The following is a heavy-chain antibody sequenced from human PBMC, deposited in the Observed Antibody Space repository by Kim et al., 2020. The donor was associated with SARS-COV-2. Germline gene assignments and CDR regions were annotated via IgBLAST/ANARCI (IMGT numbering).Heavy chain of an antibody. CDR2: ISYDGSNK. CDR1: GFTFSSYG. V-gene: IGHV3-30*18. D-gene: IGHD4-17*01. CDR3: AKDLLMTTVVTPVDY. J-gene: IGHJ4*01. Sequence: GGSLRLSCAVSGFTFSSYGMHWVRQAPGKGLEWVAVISYDGSNKYYADSVKGRFTISRDNSKNTLYLQMNSLRAEDTAVYYCAKDLLMTTVVTPVDYWG.